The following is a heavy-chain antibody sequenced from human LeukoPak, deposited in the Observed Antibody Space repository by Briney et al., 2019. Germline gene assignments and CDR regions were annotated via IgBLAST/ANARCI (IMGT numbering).Heavy chain of an antibody. CDR3: ARYRGHYVSLPSPFDY. Sequence: GASLKISCKGSGYRFTDYWIGWVRPVPGKGLEWMGIISPDDSDTRDSPSYSPSFQGQVTISTDESISTAYLQWSSLKASDTAMYYCARYRGHYVSLPSPFDYWGQGTLVTVSS. CDR2: ISPDDSDT. V-gene: IGHV5-51*01. CDR1: GYRFTDYW. D-gene: IGHD4-17*01. J-gene: IGHJ4*02.